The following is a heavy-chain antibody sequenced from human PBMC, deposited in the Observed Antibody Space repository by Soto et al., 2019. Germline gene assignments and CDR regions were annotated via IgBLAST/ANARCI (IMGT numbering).Heavy chain of an antibody. CDR2: IYSSGNT. CDR3: VRESSSTIRDYFDS. CDR1: GGPIRSYY. D-gene: IGHD1-1*01. V-gene: IGHV4-4*07. J-gene: IGHJ4*02. Sequence: SETLSLTCIVSGGPIRSYYWNWIRQPAGKGLEWIGRIYSSGNTNYSPSLKSRIIISVDMPKNQFSLRLTSVTAADTAMYYCVRESSSTIRDYFDSWGQGTLVTVSS.